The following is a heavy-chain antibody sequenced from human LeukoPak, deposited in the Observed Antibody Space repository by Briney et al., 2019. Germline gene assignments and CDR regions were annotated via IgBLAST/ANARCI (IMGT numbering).Heavy chain of an antibody. Sequence: QPGGSLRLSCAASGFTFSSYAMSWVRQAPGKGLEWVSGILDSGYSTYHANSVKGRFTISRDNSNNTLYLQMNSLRAEDTAVYYCAKLGGHPLHNYYVGVWGKGTTVAVSS. CDR2: ILDSGYST. D-gene: IGHD3-16*01. V-gene: IGHV3-23*01. J-gene: IGHJ6*03. CDR1: GFTFSSYA. CDR3: AKLGGHPLHNYYVGV.